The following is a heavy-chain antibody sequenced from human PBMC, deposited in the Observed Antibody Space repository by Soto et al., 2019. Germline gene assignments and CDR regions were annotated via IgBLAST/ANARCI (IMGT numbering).Heavy chain of an antibody. V-gene: IGHV4-39*01. J-gene: IGHJ4*02. CDR3: AHGYCSGGSCPLFD. D-gene: IGHD2-15*01. CDR1: GGSISSSSYY. CDR2: IYYSGST. Sequence: QLQLQESGPGLVKPSETLSLTCTVSGGSISSSSYYWGWIRQPPGKGLEWIGSIYYSGSTYYNPSLKSRVSISVDTSKIQFSLKLSFVTAADTAVYYCAHGYCSGGSCPLFDWGQGTLVTVSS.